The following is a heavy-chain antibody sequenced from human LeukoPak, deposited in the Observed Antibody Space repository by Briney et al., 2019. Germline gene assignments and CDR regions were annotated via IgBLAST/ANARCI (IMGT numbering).Heavy chain of an antibody. J-gene: IGHJ6*02. CDR1: GGSISSGDYY. D-gene: IGHD1-14*01. CDR3: ARYRIVARRYYYYGMDV. CDR2: IYYSGST. Sequence: SQTLSLTCTVSGGSISSGDYYWSWIRQPPGKGLEWIGYIYYSGSTYYNPSLKSRVTISVDTSKNQFSLKLSSVTAADTAVYYCARYRIVARRYYYYGMDVWDQGTTVTVSS. V-gene: IGHV4-30-4*01.